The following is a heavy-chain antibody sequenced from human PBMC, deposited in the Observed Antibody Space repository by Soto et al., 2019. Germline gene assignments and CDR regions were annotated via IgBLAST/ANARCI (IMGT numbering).Heavy chain of an antibody. J-gene: IGHJ6*02. D-gene: IGHD3-10*01. CDR1: GGSISSYY. CDR3: ASLSGGGYYYYYYGMDV. CDR2: INHSGST. V-gene: IGHV4-34*01. Sequence: SETLSLTCTVSGGSISSYYWSWIQQPPGKGLEWIGEINHSGSTNYNPSLKSRVTISVDTSKNQFSLKLSSVTAADTAVYYCASLSGGGYYYYYYGMDVWGQGTTVTVSS.